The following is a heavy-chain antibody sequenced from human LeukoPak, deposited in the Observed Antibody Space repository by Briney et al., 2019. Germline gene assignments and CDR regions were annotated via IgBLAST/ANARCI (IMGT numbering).Heavy chain of an antibody. V-gene: IGHV1-69*13. CDR2: IIPIFGTA. CDR3: ARMQAMIVVTHAFDI. CDR1: GGTFSSYA. Sequence: SVKVSCKASGGTFSSYAISWVRQAPGQGLEWMGGIIPIFGTANYAQKFQGRVAITADESTSTAYMELSSLRSEDTAVYYCARMQAMIVVTHAFDIWGQGTMVTVSS. J-gene: IGHJ3*02. D-gene: IGHD3-22*01.